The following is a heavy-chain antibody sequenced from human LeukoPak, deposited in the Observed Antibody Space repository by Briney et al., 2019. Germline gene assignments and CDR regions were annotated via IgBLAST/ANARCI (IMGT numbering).Heavy chain of an antibody. J-gene: IGHJ4*02. CDR3: ASGYYGSGSYSFDY. CDR2: IYYSGST. Sequence: PSETLSLTCTVCGGSISSYYGSWVRQPPAKGLEWVGYIYYSGSTNYNPSLKSRVTISVDTSKNQFSLKLSSVTAADTAVYYCASGYYGSGSYSFDYWGQGTLVTVAS. CDR1: GGSISSYY. V-gene: IGHV4-59*08. D-gene: IGHD3-10*01.